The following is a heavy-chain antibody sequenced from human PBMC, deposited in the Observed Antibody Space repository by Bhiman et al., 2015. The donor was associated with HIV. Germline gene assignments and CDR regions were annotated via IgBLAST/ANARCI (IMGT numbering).Heavy chain of an antibody. CDR3: ARDLDTAMGTYYYYYYGMDV. V-gene: IGHV3-7*01. CDR2: IKQDGSEK. J-gene: IGHJ6*02. D-gene: IGHD5-18*01. Sequence: EVQLVESGGGLVQPGGSLRLSCAVSGFTFNTYWMNWVRQAPGKGLEWVANIKQDGSEKYYVDSVKGRFTISRDNAKNSLYLQMNRLRAEDTAVYYCARDLDTAMGTYYYYYYGMDVWGQGP. CDR1: GFTFNTYW.